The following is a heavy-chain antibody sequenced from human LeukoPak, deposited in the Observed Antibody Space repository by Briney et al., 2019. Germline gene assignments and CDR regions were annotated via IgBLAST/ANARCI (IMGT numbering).Heavy chain of an antibody. CDR1: GGSISSYF. Sequence: SETLSLTCTASGGSISSYFWSWIRQPPGKGLEWIGYIYNSGSTKYNPSLQSRVSISVHTSKSQVSLKLSSVTAADTAVYYCASLGGTYDYWGQGILVTVSS. J-gene: IGHJ4*02. CDR3: ASLGGTYDY. D-gene: IGHD1-26*01. CDR2: IYNSGST. V-gene: IGHV4-59*08.